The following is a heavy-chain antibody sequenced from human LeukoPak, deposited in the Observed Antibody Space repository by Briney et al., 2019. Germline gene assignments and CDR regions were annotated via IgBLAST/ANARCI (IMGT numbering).Heavy chain of an antibody. V-gene: IGHV3-23*01. CDR2: MSGRGDTP. Sequence: GGSLRLSCAASGFTFGTHAMTWVRQAPGKGLEWVSGMSGRGDTPYYADFVKGRFTISRDNSKNTLFLQMNSLRAEDTAVYYCAKLAGIRGWFVYYFDYWGQGTLVTVS. CDR1: GFTFGTHA. D-gene: IGHD6-19*01. J-gene: IGHJ4*02. CDR3: AKLAGIRGWFVYYFDY.